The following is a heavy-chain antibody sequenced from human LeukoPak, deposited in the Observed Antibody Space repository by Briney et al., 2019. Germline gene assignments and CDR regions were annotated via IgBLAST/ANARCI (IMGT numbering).Heavy chain of an antibody. CDR1: GFTFSSYS. J-gene: IGHJ4*02. CDR3: ARPRHGSGWPRSPFDC. V-gene: IGHV3-48*01. CDR2: ISSGSSTI. D-gene: IGHD6-25*01. Sequence: GGSLRLSCAASGFTFSSYSMNWVRQAPGKGLEWVSFISSGSSTIEYADSVKGRFSISRDNAKNSLYLQMNSLRAEDTAVYYCARPRHGSGWPRSPFDCWGQGTLVTVSS.